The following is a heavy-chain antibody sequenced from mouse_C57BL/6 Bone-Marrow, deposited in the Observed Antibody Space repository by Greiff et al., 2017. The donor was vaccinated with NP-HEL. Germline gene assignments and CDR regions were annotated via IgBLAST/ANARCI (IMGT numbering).Heavy chain of an antibody. CDR1: GFTFSDYY. CDR2: ISTGGGST. D-gene: IGHD1-1*01. V-gene: IGHV5-12*01. CDR3: ARPHYYGSSHWYFDV. J-gene: IGHJ1*03. Sequence: DVMLVESGGGLVQPGGSLKLSCAASGFTFSDYYMYWVRQTPEKRLEWVAYISTGGGSTYYPDTVKGRFTISRDNAKNTLYLQMSRLKSEDTAMYYCARPHYYGSSHWYFDVWGTGSPVTVSS.